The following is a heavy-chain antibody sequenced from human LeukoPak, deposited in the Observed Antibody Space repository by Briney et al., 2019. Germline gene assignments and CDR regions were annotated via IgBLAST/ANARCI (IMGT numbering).Heavy chain of an antibody. Sequence: PSETLSLTCTVSDISSSSYYWSLIRQPAGKGLQWVGYIYYTGSTKYNPSLKSRVTISIDTSKNQFSLKLRSVTAADTAVYYCVRQPYNMGAYYFDYWGQGALVTVSS. CDR3: VRQPYNMGAYYFDY. V-gene: IGHV4-59*08. J-gene: IGHJ4*02. CDR2: IYYTGST. D-gene: IGHD1-26*01. CDR1: DISSSSYY.